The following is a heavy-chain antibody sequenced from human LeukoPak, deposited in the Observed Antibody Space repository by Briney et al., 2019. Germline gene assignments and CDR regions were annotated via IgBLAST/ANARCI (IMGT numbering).Heavy chain of an antibody. J-gene: IGHJ4*02. CDR1: GLTFSRYG. CDR2: VSSDGSNK. CDR3: ARGRGIAAAGYFDY. D-gene: IGHD6-13*01. Sequence: GRSLRLSCAASGLTFSRYGMHWVRQAPGKGLEWVAVVSSDGSNKYYADSVTGRFTISRDNSKNTLYLQMNSLRPEDTAVYYCARGRGIAAAGYFDYWGQGTLVTVSS. V-gene: IGHV3-30*03.